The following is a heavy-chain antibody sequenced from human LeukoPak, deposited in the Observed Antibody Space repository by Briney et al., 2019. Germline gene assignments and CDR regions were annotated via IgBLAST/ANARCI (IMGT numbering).Heavy chain of an antibody. Sequence: GGSLRLSCAASGFTFSGYGMHWVRQAPGKGLEWVAFIRYDGSNKYYADSVKGRFTISRDNSKNTLYLQMNSLRAEDTAVYYCARGDGILTGYYIVDYWGQGTLVTVSS. J-gene: IGHJ4*02. CDR1: GFTFSGYG. V-gene: IGHV3-30*02. D-gene: IGHD3-9*01. CDR3: ARGDGILTGYYIVDY. CDR2: IRYDGSNK.